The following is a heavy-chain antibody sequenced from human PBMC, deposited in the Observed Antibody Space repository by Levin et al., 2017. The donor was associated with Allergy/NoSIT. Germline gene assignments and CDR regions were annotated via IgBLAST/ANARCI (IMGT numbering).Heavy chain of an antibody. V-gene: IGHV4-4*02. J-gene: IGHJ4*02. Sequence: SCAVSGGSISSSNWWNWVRQPPGKGLEWIGEIYHSGSTNYNPSLESRVTISVDKYKNQFSLKLSSVTAADTAVYYCARDHGDYDSSGYYFDYWGQGTLVTVSS. CDR3: ARDHGDYDSSGYYFDY. CDR1: GGSISSSNW. CDR2: IYHSGST. D-gene: IGHD3-22*01.